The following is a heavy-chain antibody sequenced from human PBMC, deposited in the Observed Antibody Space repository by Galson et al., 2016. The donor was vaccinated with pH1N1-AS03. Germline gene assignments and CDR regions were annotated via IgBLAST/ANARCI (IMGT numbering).Heavy chain of an antibody. Sequence: SVKVSCKASEGTFSNFGISWVRQAPGQGLEWMGGFIPIFGTANVAQKFKGRVTITADNLELSSLRSDDTAVYYCARDNYYDTGAFYGHCDVWGQGTLLVVSS. CDR3: ARDNYYDTGAFYGHCDV. V-gene: IGHV1-69*06. CDR2: FIPIFGTA. J-gene: IGHJ4*02. D-gene: IGHD3-22*01. CDR1: EGTFSNFG.